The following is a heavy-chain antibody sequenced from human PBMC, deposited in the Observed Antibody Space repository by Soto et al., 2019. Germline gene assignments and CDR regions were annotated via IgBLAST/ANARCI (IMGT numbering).Heavy chain of an antibody. D-gene: IGHD6-6*01. V-gene: IGHV4-34*02. J-gene: IGHJ4*02. CDR3: ASEYSSSYYFDY. CDR2: INHSGRT. CDR1: GGSFNSFY. Sequence: QVQLQQWGAGLLKPSGTLSLTCAVYGGSFNSFYWSWIRQAPGKGLEWIGEINHSGRTNYNPSLKSRVTILVDPSKHQFSLNLASVTAADTAVYYCASEYSSSYYFDYWGQGTLVTVSS.